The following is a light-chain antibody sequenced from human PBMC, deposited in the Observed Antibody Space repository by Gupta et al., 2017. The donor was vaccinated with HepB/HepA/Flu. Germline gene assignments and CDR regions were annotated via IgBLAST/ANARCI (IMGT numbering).Light chain of an antibody. Sequence: QSVLTQPPSVSGAPGQRVTISCTGSSSNIGAGYDVHWYQQLPGTAPKLLMYESSNRPSGVPERFSGSKSGTSASLAITGLQAEDEADYYCQPYDDSRSGVIFGGGTKLTVL. V-gene: IGLV1-40*01. CDR2: ESS. CDR1: SSNIGAGYD. J-gene: IGLJ2*01. CDR3: QPYDDSRSGVI.